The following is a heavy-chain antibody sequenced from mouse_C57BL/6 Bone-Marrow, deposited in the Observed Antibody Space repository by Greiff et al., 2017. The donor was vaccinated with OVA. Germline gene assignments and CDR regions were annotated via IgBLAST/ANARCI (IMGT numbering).Heavy chain of an antibody. CDR3: ASDLGSSYSY. CDR2: IWGVGST. Sequence: VKLVESGPGLVAPSQSLSITCTVSGFSLISYGVDWVRQSPGKGLEWLGVIWGVGSTNYNSALKSRLSISKDNSKSQVFLKMNSLQTDDTAMYYCASDLGSSYSYWGQGTLVTVSA. V-gene: IGHV2-6*01. J-gene: IGHJ3*01. CDR1: GFSLISYG. D-gene: IGHD1-1*01.